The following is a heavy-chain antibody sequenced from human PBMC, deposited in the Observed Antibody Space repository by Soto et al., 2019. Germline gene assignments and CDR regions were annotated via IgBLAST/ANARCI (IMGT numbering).Heavy chain of an antibody. V-gene: IGHV3-21*01. CDR2: ISSSSSYI. D-gene: IGHD6-19*01. CDR1: GFTFSSYS. J-gene: IGHJ3*02. CDR3: ARDGEQAVAYAFDI. Sequence: GGSLRLSCAASGFTFSSYSMNWVRQAPGKGLEWVSSISSSSSYIYYADSVKGRFTISRDNAKNSLYLQMNSLRAEDTAVYYCARDGEQAVAYAFDIWGQGTMVTVSS.